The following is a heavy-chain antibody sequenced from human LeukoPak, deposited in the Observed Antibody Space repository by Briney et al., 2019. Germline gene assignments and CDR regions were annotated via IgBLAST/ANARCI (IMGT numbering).Heavy chain of an antibody. V-gene: IGHV3-33*01. J-gene: IGHJ4*02. CDR3: ARGRDSSGYYYVPDFDY. CDR2: IWYDGSNK. Sequence: PGGSLRLSCAASGFTFSSYGMHWVRQAPGKGLEWVAVIWYDGSNKHYADSVKGRFTISRDNSKNTLYLQMNSLRAEDTAVYYCARGRDSSGYYYVPDFDYWGQGTLVTVSS. CDR1: GFTFSSYG. D-gene: IGHD3-22*01.